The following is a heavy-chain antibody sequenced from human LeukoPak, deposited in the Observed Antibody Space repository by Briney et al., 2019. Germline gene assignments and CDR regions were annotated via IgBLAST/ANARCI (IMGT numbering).Heavy chain of an antibody. D-gene: IGHD2-2*01. V-gene: IGHV4-31*03. CDR1: GGSISSGGYY. Sequence: SETLSLTCTVSGGSISSGGYYWSWIRQHPGKGLEWIGYIYYSGSTYYNPSLKSRVTISVDTSKNQLSLKLSSVTAADTAVYYCARVGMGVPAATETYYFDYWGQGTLVTVSS. CDR3: ARVGMGVPAATETYYFDY. CDR2: IYYSGST. J-gene: IGHJ4*02.